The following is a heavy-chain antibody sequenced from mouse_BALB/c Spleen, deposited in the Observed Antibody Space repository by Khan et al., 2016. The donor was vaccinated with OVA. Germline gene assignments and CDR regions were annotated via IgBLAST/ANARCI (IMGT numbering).Heavy chain of an antibody. V-gene: IGHV1S53*02. CDR1: GYTFTDHA. Sequence: QVQLQQSDAELVKPGASVKISCKASGYTFTDHAIHWVKQKPEQGLEWIGYISPGNGDIKYNEKFKGKATLTAEKSSSTAYMQLNSLTSEDSAVYFFYLLWVRQYYLDYWGQGHTPTVPS. CDR3: YLLWVRQYYLDY. J-gene: IGHJ2*01. D-gene: IGHD2-2*01. CDR2: ISPGNGDI.